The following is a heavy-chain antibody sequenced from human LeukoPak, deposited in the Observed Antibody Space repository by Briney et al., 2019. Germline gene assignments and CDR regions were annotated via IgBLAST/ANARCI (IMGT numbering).Heavy chain of an antibody. CDR3: ARDWDLLPYYGMDV. D-gene: IGHD1-26*01. CDR2: MNPNSGNT. V-gene: IGHV1-8*01. J-gene: IGHJ6*02. Sequence: ASVKVSCKASGYTFTSYDINWVRQATGQGLEWMGWMNPNSGNTGYAQKFQGRVTMTRNTSISTAYMELSSLRSEDTAVYYCARDWDLLPYYGMDVWGQGTTVTVSS. CDR1: GYTFTSYD.